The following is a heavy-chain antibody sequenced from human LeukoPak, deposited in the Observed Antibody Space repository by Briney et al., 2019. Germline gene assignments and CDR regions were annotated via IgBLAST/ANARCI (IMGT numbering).Heavy chain of an antibody. Sequence: SETLSLTCAVYGGSFSGYYWSWIRQPPGKGLEWIGEINHSGSTNYNPSLKSRVTISVDTSKNQFSLKLSSVTAADTAVYYCARGKQQQNYWGQGTLVTVSS. CDR2: INHSGST. D-gene: IGHD6-13*01. CDR3: ARGKQQQNY. CDR1: GGSFSGYY. V-gene: IGHV4-34*01. J-gene: IGHJ4*02.